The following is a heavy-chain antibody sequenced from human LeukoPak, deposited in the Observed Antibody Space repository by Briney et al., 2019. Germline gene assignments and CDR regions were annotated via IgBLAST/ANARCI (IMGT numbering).Heavy chain of an antibody. CDR1: GSTFDDYG. CDR3: ARDVSSNWYSFNF. CDR2: INWDGTNT. V-gene: IGHV3-20*04. J-gene: IGHJ4*02. D-gene: IGHD6-13*01. Sequence: PGGSLRLSCEDSGSTFDDYGVSGVRQVPGKGLEWICGINWDGTNTHYADSVKGRFTISRDNAKNSLFLEMTNLRAEDTAFYYCARDVSSNWYSFNFWGQGILVTVST.